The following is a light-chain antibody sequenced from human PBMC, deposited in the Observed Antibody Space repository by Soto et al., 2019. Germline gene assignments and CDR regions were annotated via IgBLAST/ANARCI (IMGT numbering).Light chain of an antibody. CDR3: QQRSSWPLT. J-gene: IGKJ4*01. CDR1: QSVSGY. Sequence: EIVLTQSPATLTLSPGERATLSCRASQSVSGYLAWYQQKAGQGPRLLIYDATYRASGIPARFSGGGSGTDFTLTISSLEPEDFAVYYCQQRSSWPLTFGGGTKVEIK. CDR2: DAT. V-gene: IGKV3-11*01.